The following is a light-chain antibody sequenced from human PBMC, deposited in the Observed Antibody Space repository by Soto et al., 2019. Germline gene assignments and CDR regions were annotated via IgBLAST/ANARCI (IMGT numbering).Light chain of an antibody. CDR3: QQYGSSSFT. Sequence: EIVLTQSPATLSLSPGEGATLSCRASHSVASTYLAWYQQKPGLAPRPIIYGASNRASGTPDRFSGGGSGTDFTLTISRLEPEDFAVYYCQQYGSSSFTFGQGTKLEIK. CDR1: HSVASTY. J-gene: IGKJ2*01. V-gene: IGKV3-20*01. CDR2: GAS.